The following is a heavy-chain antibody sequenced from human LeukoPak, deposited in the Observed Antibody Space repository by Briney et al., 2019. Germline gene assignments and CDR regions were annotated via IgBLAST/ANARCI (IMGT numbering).Heavy chain of an antibody. J-gene: IGHJ4*02. V-gene: IGHV4-39*01. D-gene: IGHD6-19*01. CDR1: SGSIGSSNHY. CDR3: ARQVNSMAGTHFDV. Sequence: PSETLSLTCTVSSGSIGSSNHYWGWIRQPPGKGLEWIGSIYYSGIAYYNPTLKSRVTISVDASKSHFSLRLSSVTAADTAVYYCARQVNSMAGTHFDVWGLGTLVPVSS. CDR2: IYYSGIA.